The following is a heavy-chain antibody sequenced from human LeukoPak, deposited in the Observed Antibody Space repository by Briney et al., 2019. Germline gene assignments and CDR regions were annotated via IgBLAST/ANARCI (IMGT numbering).Heavy chain of an antibody. Sequence: GGSLRLSCAASGFTFSSYAMHWVRQAPGKGLEWVAVISYDGSNKYYADSVKGRFTISRDNSKNTLYLQMNSLRDEDSAVYYCVKGSSGYYYDYWGQGTLVTVSS. D-gene: IGHD3-22*01. CDR1: GFTFSSYA. CDR3: VKGSSGYYYDY. CDR2: ISYDGSNK. V-gene: IGHV3-30-3*01. J-gene: IGHJ4*02.